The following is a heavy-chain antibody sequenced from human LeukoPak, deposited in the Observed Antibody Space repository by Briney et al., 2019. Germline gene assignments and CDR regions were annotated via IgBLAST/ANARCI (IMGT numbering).Heavy chain of an antibody. CDR2: ISSTGSYI. V-gene: IGHV3-21*01. CDR1: GFTFSNAW. J-gene: IGHJ4*02. CDR3: ARDRGSGHASDY. Sequence: GGSLRLSCAASGFTFSNAWMSWVRQAPGKGLEWVSSISSTGSYIYFADSVKGRFTFSRDNAKNSLYLQMNSLRVEDTAVYYCARDRGSGHASDYWGQGTLVTVSS. D-gene: IGHD3-10*01.